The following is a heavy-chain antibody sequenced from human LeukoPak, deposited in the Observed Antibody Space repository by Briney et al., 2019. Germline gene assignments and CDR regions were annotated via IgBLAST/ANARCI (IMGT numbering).Heavy chain of an antibody. Sequence: GASVKVSCKASGYTFINYDINWVRQATGQGLEWMGWMSPDSGNTGHAQNFQGRVTLTRNTSISTAYMELSSLKSEDTAVYYCARDPPGYYGSGRHWGQGTLVTVSS. CDR2: MSPDSGNT. CDR1: GYTFINYD. J-gene: IGHJ4*02. V-gene: IGHV1-8*01. D-gene: IGHD3-10*01. CDR3: ARDPPGYYGSGRH.